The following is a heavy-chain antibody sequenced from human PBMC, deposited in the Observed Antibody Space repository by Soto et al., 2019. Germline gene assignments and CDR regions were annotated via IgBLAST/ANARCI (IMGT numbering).Heavy chain of an antibody. CDR3: ARDPSRYGGPNWFDP. D-gene: IGHD1-1*01. CDR1: GGTFSSYA. CDR2: IIPIFGTA. V-gene: IGHV1-69*06. Sequence: ASVKVSCKASGGTFSSYAISWVRQAPGQGLEWMGGIIPIFGTANYAQKFQGRVTITADKSTSTAYMELSSLRSEDTAVYYCARDPSRYGGPNWFDPWGQGTLVTVSS. J-gene: IGHJ5*02.